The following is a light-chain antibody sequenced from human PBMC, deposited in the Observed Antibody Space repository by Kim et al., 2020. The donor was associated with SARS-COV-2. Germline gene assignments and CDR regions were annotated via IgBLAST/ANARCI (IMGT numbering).Light chain of an antibody. Sequence: TITPSCTRSRGSIASNYVQWYQQRPGSSPPTVIYEDNQRPSGVPDRFSGSIDSSSNSASLTISGLKTEDEADYYCQSYDSSNLWVFGGGTKLTVL. CDR3: QSYDSSNLWV. V-gene: IGLV6-57*01. J-gene: IGLJ3*02. CDR1: RGSIASNY. CDR2: EDN.